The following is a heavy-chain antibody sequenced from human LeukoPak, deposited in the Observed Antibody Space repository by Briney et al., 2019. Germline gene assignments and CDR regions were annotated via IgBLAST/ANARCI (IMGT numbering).Heavy chain of an antibody. CDR2: INHSGST. Sequence: KPSETLSLTCAVYGGSFSGYYWSWIRQPPGKGLEWIGEINHSGSTNYNPSLKSRVTISVDTSKNQFSPKLSSVTAADTAVYYCAREVVTRHIDYWGQGTLVTVSS. CDR1: GGSFSGYY. J-gene: IGHJ4*02. CDR3: AREVVTRHIDY. D-gene: IGHD4-23*01. V-gene: IGHV4-34*01.